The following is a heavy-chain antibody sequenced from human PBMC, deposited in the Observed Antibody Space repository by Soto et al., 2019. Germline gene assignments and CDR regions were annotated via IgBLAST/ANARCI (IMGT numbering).Heavy chain of an antibody. CDR1: SDSIRNANYF. CDR2: IFYSGTA. J-gene: IGHJ3*02. V-gene: IGHV4-39*01. Sequence: QLQLQESGPGLVKPSETLSLTCIVSSDSIRNANYFWAWVRQPPGKGLEWIGSIFYSGTAYYTPSLKSRAAISLDTSKNQFSLRMSSVTAADTATYFCARQIAAAMGPYGGFVIWGPGTMVTTSS. CDR3: ARQIAAAMGPYGGFVI. D-gene: IGHD6-25*01.